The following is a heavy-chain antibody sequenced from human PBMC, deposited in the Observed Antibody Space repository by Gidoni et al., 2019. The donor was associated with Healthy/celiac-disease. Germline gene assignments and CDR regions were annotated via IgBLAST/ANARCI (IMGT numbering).Heavy chain of an antibody. V-gene: IGHV4-31*03. CDR3: ARGNVVVPAAWGYEGNWFDP. D-gene: IGHD2-2*01. CDR2: IYYSGIT. J-gene: IGHJ5*02. Sequence: QVQLQESGPGLVKPSQTLSLTCTVSGGSISSGGYYWSWIRQHPGKGLEWIGYIYYSGITYYNPSLKSRVTISVDTSKNQFSLKLSSVTAADTAVYYCARGNVVVPAAWGYEGNWFDPWGQGTLVTVSS. CDR1: GGSISSGGYY.